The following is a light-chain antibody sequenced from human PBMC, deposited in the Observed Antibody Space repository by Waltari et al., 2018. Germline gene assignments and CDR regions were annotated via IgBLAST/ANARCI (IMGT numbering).Light chain of an antibody. CDR2: GAS. CDR3: QHYVRLPAT. CDR1: QSVSSS. Sequence: SVLPHSPATLSLSPRGRATLSCRTSQSVSSSLAWYQQKPGQAPKLLISGASTRATGIPDRFTGSGSGTDFSLTISSLEPEDFAIYFCQHYVRLPATFGQGTKVEIK. V-gene: IGKV3-20*01. J-gene: IGKJ1*01.